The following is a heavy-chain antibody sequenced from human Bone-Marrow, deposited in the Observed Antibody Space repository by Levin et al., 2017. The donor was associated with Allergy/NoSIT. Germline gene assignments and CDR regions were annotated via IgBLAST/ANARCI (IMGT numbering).Heavy chain of an antibody. CDR1: GGTVSSGDYY. Sequence: SETLSLTCAVSGGTVSSGDYYWSWIRQPPGKGLEWIGYINFSGSTYNNPSLESRLIISVDTSKNQFSLKLSSVTVGDTAVYFCGRHADKYFYAMDVWGQGTTVIVSS. CDR2: INFSGST. J-gene: IGHJ6*02. V-gene: IGHV4-30-4*01. CDR3: GRHADKYFYAMDV.